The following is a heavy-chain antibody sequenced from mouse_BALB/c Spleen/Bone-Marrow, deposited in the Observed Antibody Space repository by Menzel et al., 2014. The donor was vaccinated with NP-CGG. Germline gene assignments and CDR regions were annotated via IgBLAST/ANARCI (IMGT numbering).Heavy chain of an antibody. CDR3: ARDRFDV. J-gene: IGHJ1*01. CDR1: GFSLTSYG. CDR2: IWAGGST. V-gene: IGHV2-9*02. Sequence: QVPLQPSGPGLVAPSQSLSITCTVSGFSLTSYGVHWVRQPPGKGLEWLGVIWAGGSTNYNSALMSRLSISKDNSKSQVFLKMNSLQTDDTAMYYCARDRFDVWGAGTTVTVSS.